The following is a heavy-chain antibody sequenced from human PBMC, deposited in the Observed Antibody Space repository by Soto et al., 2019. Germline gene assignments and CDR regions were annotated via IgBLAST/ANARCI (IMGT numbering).Heavy chain of an antibody. J-gene: IGHJ5*02. D-gene: IGHD4-17*01. CDR1: GESVSKDY. Sequence: PSETLSLTCTVSGESVSKDYWNWIRQPAGKRLEWIGRIYTTRSPNYNPSLKSRVTMSVDTSKNQFSLKLNLSSVTAADTAVYYCARSQAYGDYDNLDTWGQGCLVTVYS. CDR2: IYTTRSP. CDR3: ARSQAYGDYDNLDT. V-gene: IGHV4-4*07.